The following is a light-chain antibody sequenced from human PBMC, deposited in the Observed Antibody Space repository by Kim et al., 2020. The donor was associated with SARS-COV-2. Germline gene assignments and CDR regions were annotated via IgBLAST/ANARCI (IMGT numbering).Light chain of an antibody. Sequence: SYELTQPPSVSVAPGKTARITCGGNNIGSKSVHWYQQKPGQAPVLVIYYDSDRPSGIPERFSGSNSGNTATLTISRVEAGDAAEYYCQVWDSSSDHVVFGGGTQLTVL. CDR2: YDS. J-gene: IGLJ2*01. CDR1: NIGSKS. CDR3: QVWDSSSDHVV. V-gene: IGLV3-21*04.